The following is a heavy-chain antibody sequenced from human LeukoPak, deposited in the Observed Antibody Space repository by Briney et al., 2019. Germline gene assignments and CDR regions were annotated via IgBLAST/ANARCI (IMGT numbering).Heavy chain of an antibody. CDR2: IYTSGST. V-gene: IGHV4-4*07. Sequence: PSETLSLTCTVSGGSISSYYWSWIRQPAGKGLEWIGRIYTSGSTNYNPSPKSRVTISVDKSKNQFSLKLSSVTAADTAVYYCAREDSSGYHMPLDYWGRGTLVTVSS. CDR3: AREDSSGYHMPLDY. J-gene: IGHJ4*02. D-gene: IGHD3-22*01. CDR1: GGSISSYY.